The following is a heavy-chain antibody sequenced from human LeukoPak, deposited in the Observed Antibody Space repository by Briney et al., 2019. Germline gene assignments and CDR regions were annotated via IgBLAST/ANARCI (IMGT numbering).Heavy chain of an antibody. CDR2: ISSSSSYI. Sequence: GGPLRLSCAASGFTFSSCSMNWVRQAPGKGLEWVSSISSSSSYIYYADSVKGRFTISRDNAKNSLYLQMNSLRAEDTAVYYCARGGTVALDYWGQGTLVTVSS. D-gene: IGHD6-19*01. V-gene: IGHV3-21*01. CDR1: GFTFSSCS. J-gene: IGHJ4*02. CDR3: ARGGTVALDY.